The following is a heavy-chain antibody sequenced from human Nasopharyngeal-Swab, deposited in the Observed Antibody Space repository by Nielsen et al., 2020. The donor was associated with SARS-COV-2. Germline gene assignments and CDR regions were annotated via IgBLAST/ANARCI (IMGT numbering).Heavy chain of an antibody. CDR3: AREGITMLRFNWFDP. CDR2: IVPIFGTA. J-gene: IGHJ5*02. Sequence: SVKVSCKASGGTFSSYAISWVRQAPGQGLEWMGGIVPIFGTANYAQKFQGRVTITADESTSTAYMELSSLRSEDTAVYYCAREGITMLRFNWFDPWGQGTLVTVSS. D-gene: IGHD3-10*01. CDR1: GGTFSSYA. V-gene: IGHV1-69*13.